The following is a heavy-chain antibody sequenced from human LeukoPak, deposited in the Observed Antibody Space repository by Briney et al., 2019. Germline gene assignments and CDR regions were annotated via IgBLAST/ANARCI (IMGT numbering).Heavy chain of an antibody. V-gene: IGHV3-53*01. CDR3: ASNLDILTGYPLGY. J-gene: IGHJ4*02. CDR1: GFTVSSNY. Sequence: GGSPRLSCAASGFTVSSNYMSWVRQAPGKGLEWVSVIYSGGSTYYADSVKGRFTISRDNSKNTLYLQMNSLRAEDTAVYYCASNLDILTGYPLGYWGQGTLVTVSS. D-gene: IGHD3-9*01. CDR2: IYSGGST.